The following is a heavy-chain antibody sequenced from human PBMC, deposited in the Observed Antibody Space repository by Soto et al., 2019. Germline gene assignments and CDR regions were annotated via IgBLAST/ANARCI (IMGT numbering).Heavy chain of an antibody. CDR3: AKGRGGSGSLPPRVDF. J-gene: IGHJ4*02. CDR2: ISGGGDTT. V-gene: IGHV3-23*01. CDR1: GFTFNNYA. D-gene: IGHD3-10*01. Sequence: EVQLLESGGGLVQPGGSLRLSCAASGFTFNNYAMTWVRQAPGKGLEWVSAISGGGDTTSYADSVKGRFTVSRAGSKNKLYLQMSSLRAEDTALYYCAKGRGGSGSLPPRVDFWGQGTLVTVSS.